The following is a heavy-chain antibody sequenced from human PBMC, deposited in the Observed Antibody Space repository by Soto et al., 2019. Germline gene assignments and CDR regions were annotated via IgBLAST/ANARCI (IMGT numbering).Heavy chain of an antibody. CDR3: ARDYGGYLDY. CDR2: IYGGGNT. V-gene: IGHV3-53*01. D-gene: IGHD4-17*01. CDR1: GFTVNANY. J-gene: IGHJ4*02. Sequence: PGGSLRLSCAASGFTVNANYMTWVRQAPGKGLEWVSVIYGGGNTYYADSLKGRFTISRDNSKNTLYLQMNSLRAEDTAVYYCARDYGGYLDYWGQGTLVTVSS.